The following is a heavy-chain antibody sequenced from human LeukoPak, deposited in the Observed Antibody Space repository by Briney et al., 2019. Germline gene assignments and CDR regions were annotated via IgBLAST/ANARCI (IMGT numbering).Heavy chain of an antibody. Sequence: SQTLSLTCAISGDSVSSNSAAWDWIRQSPSRGLEWLGRTYYRSQWYYDYAASVKSRIIINPDTSKNQLSLHLNSVTPEDTAVYYCVRDSGLDLDAFDIWGQGTMVIVSS. V-gene: IGHV6-1*01. D-gene: IGHD3-10*01. CDR3: VRDSGLDLDAFDI. CDR1: GDSVSSNSAA. J-gene: IGHJ3*02. CDR2: TYYRSQWYY.